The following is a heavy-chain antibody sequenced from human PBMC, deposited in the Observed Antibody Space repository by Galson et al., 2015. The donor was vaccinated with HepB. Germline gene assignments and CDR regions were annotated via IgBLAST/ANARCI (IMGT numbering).Heavy chain of an antibody. CDR3: ARTIAVAGPRDAFDI. CDR2: IFANDEK. Sequence: PALVKPTQTLTLTCTVSGFSLSNVRMGVSWIRQPPGKALEWLAHIFANDEKSYITSLKSRLTISKDTSKSQVVLTMTNMDPVDTATYYCARTIAVAGPRDAFDIWGQGTMVTVSS. CDR1: GFSLSNVRMG. J-gene: IGHJ3*02. D-gene: IGHD6-19*01. V-gene: IGHV2-26*01.